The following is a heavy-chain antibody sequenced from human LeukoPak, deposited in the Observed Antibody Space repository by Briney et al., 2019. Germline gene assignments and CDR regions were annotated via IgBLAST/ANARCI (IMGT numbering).Heavy chain of an antibody. D-gene: IGHD3-22*01. Sequence: WWTRQSTKKGLEWIGEVAHKGPTVYSPTLNRKYNPSFKSRVTMSVDPSKNQFSLKLTSVTVADTATYYCVRQGTNSGYYLLDYWGQGHLVIVSS. CDR2: VAHKGPT. CDR3: VRQGTNSGYYLLDY. J-gene: IGHJ4*02. V-gene: IGHV4-34*13.